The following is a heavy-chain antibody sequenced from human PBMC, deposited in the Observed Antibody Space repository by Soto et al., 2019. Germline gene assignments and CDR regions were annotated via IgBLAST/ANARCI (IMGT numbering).Heavy chain of an antibody. V-gene: IGHV4-31*01. J-gene: IGHJ5*02. Sequence: QVQLQESGPGLVKASQTLSLTCTVSGGSISSGGYYWSWIRQHPGKCLEWIGCIYNRGSTYYNPFHNSVCTISADTSKNHFPLKLSSVTAVDSAVDYCTRDAGPWGQGALVTVSS. CDR1: GGSISSGGYY. CDR2: IYNRGST. CDR3: TRDAGP.